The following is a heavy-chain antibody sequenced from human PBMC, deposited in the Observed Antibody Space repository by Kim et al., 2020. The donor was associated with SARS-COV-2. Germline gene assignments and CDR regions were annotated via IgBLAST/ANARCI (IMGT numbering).Heavy chain of an antibody. J-gene: IGHJ5*02. CDR2: ISGSGGST. D-gene: IGHD6-19*01. CDR3: AKVIDSSGWFHWFDP. Sequence: GGSLRLSCAASGFTFSSYAMSWVRQAPGKGLEWVSAISGSGGSTYYADSVKGRFTISRDNSKNTLYRQMNSLRAEDTAVYYCAKVIDSSGWFHWFDPWGQGTLVTVSS. V-gene: IGHV3-23*01. CDR1: GFTFSSYA.